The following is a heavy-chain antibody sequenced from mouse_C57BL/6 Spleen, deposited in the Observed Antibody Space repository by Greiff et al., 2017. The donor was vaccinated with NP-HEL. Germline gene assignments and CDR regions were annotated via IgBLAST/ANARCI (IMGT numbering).Heavy chain of an antibody. CDR2: IYPGDGDT. CDR1: GYAFSSSW. Sequence: QVTLKVSGPELVKPGASVKISCKASGYAFSSSWMNWVKQRPGKGLEWIGRIYPGDGDTNYNGKFKGKATLTADKSSSTAYMQLSSLTSEDSAVYFCARQPWFAYWGQGTLVTVSA. CDR3: ARQPWFAY. V-gene: IGHV1-82*01. J-gene: IGHJ3*01.